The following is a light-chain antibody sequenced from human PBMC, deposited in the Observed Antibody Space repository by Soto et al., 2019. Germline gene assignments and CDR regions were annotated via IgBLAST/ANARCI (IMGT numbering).Light chain of an antibody. V-gene: IGLV1-44*01. J-gene: IGLJ1*01. CDR3: AAWDDSLNGPYV. CDR1: SPNIGSNT. Sequence: VLTQPPSASGTPGQRVTISCSGSSPNIGSNTVNWYQQLPGTAPKLLIYSNNQRPSGVPDRFSGSKSGTSASLAISGLQSEDEADYYCAAWDDSLNGPYVFGTGTKVTVL. CDR2: SNN.